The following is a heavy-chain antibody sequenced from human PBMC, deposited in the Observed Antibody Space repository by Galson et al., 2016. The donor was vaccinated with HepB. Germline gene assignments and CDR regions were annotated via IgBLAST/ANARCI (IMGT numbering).Heavy chain of an antibody. CDR2: IYAGDSDT. CDR1: GYIFSSYW. V-gene: IGHV5-51*01. D-gene: IGHD1-26*01. Sequence: QSGAEVKKPGESLKISCKGSGYIFSSYWIGWVRQMPGKGLEWMGIIYAGDSDTRYSPSFQGQVTISVDKSNDTAYLQWSSLRASDTAIYYRVRIGGSSYWYEDYWGQGTLVTVSS. J-gene: IGHJ4*02. CDR3: VRIGGSSYWYEDY.